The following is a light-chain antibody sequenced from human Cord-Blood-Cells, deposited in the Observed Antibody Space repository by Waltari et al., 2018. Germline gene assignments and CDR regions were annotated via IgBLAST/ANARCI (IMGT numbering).Light chain of an antibody. J-gene: IGLJ1*01. CDR3: AAWDDSLNGYV. CDR2: SNN. Sequence: QSVLTQPPSASGTPGQRVTISCSGSSSNIGSNTVNWYQQHPGTAPKLLIYSNNQRPSGVPDRFSGSKSGTSASLAISGLQSEDEADYYSAAWDDSLNGYVFGTGTKVTVL. CDR1: SSNIGSNT. V-gene: IGLV1-44*01.